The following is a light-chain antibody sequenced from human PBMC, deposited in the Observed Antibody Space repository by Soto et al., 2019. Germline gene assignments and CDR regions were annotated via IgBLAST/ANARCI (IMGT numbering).Light chain of an antibody. CDR3: AAWDDSLNGVV. CDR1: SSNIGAGYE. V-gene: IGLV1-40*01. Sequence: QSVLTQPPSVSGAPGQRVTISCIGGSSNIGAGYEVHWYQQLPGTVPKLLIHSNNQRPSGVPDRFSGSKSGTSASLAISGLQSEDEADYSCAAWDDSLNGVVFGGGTKLTVL. CDR2: SNN. J-gene: IGLJ2*01.